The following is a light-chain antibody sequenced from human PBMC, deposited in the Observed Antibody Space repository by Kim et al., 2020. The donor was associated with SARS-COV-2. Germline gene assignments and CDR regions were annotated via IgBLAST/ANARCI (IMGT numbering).Light chain of an antibody. CDR3: TAWDSSLSAWV. Sequence: QAGLTQPHSVSKGLRQTATLTCTGSSSNVGNEGAAWLQQHQGHPPKLLSYRNNNRPSGISERLSASRSGNTASLTISGLQPEDEADYYCTAWDSSLSAWVFGGGTKVTVL. J-gene: IGLJ3*02. CDR2: RNN. CDR1: SSNVGNEG. V-gene: IGLV10-54*01.